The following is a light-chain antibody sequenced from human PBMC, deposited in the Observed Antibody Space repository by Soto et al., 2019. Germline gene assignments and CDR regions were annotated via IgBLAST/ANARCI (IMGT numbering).Light chain of an antibody. CDR1: QGISSY. J-gene: IGKJ4*01. V-gene: IGKV1-9*01. CDR3: QQLNSSPLN. CDR2: AAS. Sequence: DIQLTQSPSFLSASVGDRVTITCRASQGISSYLAWYQQKPGKAPKLLIYAASTLQSGVPSRFSGSGSGTEFPLTISSLQPEEFATYYCQQLNSSPLNFGGGTKVEIK.